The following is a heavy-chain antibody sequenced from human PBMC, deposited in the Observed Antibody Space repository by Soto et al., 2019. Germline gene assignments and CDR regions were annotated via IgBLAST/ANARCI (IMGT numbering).Heavy chain of an antibody. CDR1: GFTFSSYG. V-gene: IGHV3-30*18. CDR3: AKEDYYGSGSYTANFDY. Sequence: GESLKISCAVSGFTFSSYGMHWVRQAPGKGLEWVAYISYDGSNEHYADSVKGRFTISRDNSKNTLYLQMNSLRAEDTAMYYCAKEDYYGSGSYTANFDYWGQGTLVTVSS. D-gene: IGHD3-10*01. CDR2: ISYDGSNE. J-gene: IGHJ4*02.